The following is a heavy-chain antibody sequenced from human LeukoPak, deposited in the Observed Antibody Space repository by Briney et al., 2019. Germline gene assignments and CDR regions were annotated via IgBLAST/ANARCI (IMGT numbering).Heavy chain of an antibody. V-gene: IGHV3-74*01. Sequence: GGSLRPSCAASGFTFSTNWMHWVRQAPGKGLVWVSRIKGDGSITNYADSVKGRFTISRDNAKNTLYLQMNSLRAEDTAVYYCARENWYLDYWGQGTLGTVSS. J-gene: IGHJ4*02. CDR3: ARENWYLDY. D-gene: IGHD1-1*01. CDR2: IKGDGSIT. CDR1: GFTFSTNW.